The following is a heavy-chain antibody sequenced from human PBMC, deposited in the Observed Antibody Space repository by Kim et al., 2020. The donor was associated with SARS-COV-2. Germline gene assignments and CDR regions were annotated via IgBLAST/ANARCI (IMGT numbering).Heavy chain of an antibody. V-gene: IGHV3-11*06. J-gene: IGHJ4*02. D-gene: IGHD6-13*01. CDR3: ARAGTYSSSRTFDY. Sequence: AGNVKGRTTNTRENAKNPLYLQMNGLGAEDTAVYYCARAGTYSSSRTFDYWGRGTLVTVSS.